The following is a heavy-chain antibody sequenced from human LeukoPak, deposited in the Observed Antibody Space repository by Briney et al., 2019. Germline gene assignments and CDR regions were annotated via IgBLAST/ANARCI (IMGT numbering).Heavy chain of an antibody. CDR3: ASEGGIVGAITGTYYYYMDV. CDR2: INWNGGST. CDR1: GFTFDDYG. D-gene: IGHD1-26*01. Sequence: TGGSLRLSCAASGFTFDDYGMSWVRQAPGKGLEWVSGINWNGGSTGYADSVKGRFTISRDNAKNSLYLQMNSLRAEDTPLYYCASEGGIVGAITGTYYYYMDVWGKGTTVTVSS. V-gene: IGHV3-20*04. J-gene: IGHJ6*03.